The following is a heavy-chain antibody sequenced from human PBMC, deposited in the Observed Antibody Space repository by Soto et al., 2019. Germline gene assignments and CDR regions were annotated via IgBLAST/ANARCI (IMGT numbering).Heavy chain of an antibody. V-gene: IGHV1-69*18. J-gene: IGHJ4*02. D-gene: IGHD4-17*01. CDR2: IVPVFPSV. CDR1: GGAFNNYA. Sequence: QVQLVQSGAEVKRPGSSVKVSCKASGGAFNNYAIYWVRQAPGQGLEWLGTIVPVFPSVYYAPRFQGRLTITADGSTDTVYMMLTSLKSEDTAVYYCARAGGTTVTGLWHFDSWGQGTLVTVSS. CDR3: ARAGGTTVTGLWHFDS.